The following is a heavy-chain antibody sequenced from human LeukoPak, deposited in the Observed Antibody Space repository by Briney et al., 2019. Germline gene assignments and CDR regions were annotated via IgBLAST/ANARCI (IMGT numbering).Heavy chain of an antibody. D-gene: IGHD1-26*01. Sequence: PGRSLRLSCAASGFPFSSYGMHWVRQAPGKGLEWVAVISYDGSNKYYADSVKGRFTISRDNSKNTLYLQMSSLRAEDTAVYYCAKDRVGASPHDAFDNWGQGTMVTVSS. J-gene: IGHJ3*02. CDR3: AKDRVGASPHDAFDN. V-gene: IGHV3-30*18. CDR1: GFPFSSYG. CDR2: ISYDGSNK.